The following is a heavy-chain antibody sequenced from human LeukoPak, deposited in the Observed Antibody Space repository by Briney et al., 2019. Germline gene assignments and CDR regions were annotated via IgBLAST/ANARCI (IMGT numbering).Heavy chain of an antibody. D-gene: IGHD2-8*01. J-gene: IGHJ4*02. CDR1: GITIGNYW. Sequence: GGSLRLSCAASGITIGNYWMTWVRQAPGKGLECVANIKPDGSETYYVDSVEGRFTVSRDNAKNSLFLEMNSLRPEDTAVYYCARDGGYCTNGVCYTFDYWGQGTLVTVSS. CDR2: IKPDGSET. CDR3: ARDGGYCTNGVCYTFDY. V-gene: IGHV3-7*05.